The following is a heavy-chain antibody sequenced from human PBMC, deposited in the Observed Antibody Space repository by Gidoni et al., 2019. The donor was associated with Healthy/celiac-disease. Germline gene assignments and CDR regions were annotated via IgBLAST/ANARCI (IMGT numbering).Heavy chain of an antibody. Sequence: QVQLVQSGAEVKKPGASVKVSCKASGYTFTSYGISWVRQAPGQGLEWMGWISAYNGNTNYAQKLQGRVTMTTDTSTSTAYMELRSLRSDDTAVYYCARERLVYYDSSGYYPHFDYWGQGTLVTVSS. CDR1: GYTFTSYG. J-gene: IGHJ4*02. CDR3: ARERLVYYDSSGYYPHFDY. V-gene: IGHV1-18*01. CDR2: ISAYNGNT. D-gene: IGHD3-22*01.